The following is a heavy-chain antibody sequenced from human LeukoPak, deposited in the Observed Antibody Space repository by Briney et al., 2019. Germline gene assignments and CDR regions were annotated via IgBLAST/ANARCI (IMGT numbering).Heavy chain of an antibody. CDR3: AKDGGSSSWYFDY. V-gene: IGHV3-30-3*01. Sequence: QAGGSLRLSCAASGFTFSSYAMPWVRQAPGKGLEWVAVISYDGSNKYYADSVKGRFTISRDNSKNTLYLQMNSLRAEDTAVYYCAKDGGSSSWYFDYWGQGTLVTVSS. J-gene: IGHJ4*02. CDR2: ISYDGSNK. CDR1: GFTFSSYA. D-gene: IGHD6-13*01.